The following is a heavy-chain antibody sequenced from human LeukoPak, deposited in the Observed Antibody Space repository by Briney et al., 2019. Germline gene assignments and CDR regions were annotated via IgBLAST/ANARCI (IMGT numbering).Heavy chain of an antibody. D-gene: IGHD6-6*01. V-gene: IGHV4-59*01. CDR3: ARGLKEYSHSYYYYMDV. CDR1: GGSISSYY. CDR2: IYYSGST. Sequence: SETLSLTCTVSGGSISSYYWSWIRQPPGKGLEWIGYIYYSGSTNYNPSPKSRVTISVDTSKNQFSLKLSSVTAADTAVYYCARGLKEYSHSYYYYMDVWGKGTTVTVSS. J-gene: IGHJ6*03.